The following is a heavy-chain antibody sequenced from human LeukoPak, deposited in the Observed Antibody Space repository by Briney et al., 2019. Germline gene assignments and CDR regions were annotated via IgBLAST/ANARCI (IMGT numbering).Heavy chain of an antibody. V-gene: IGHV4-39*07. D-gene: IGHD1-7*01. Sequence: SETLSLTCTVSGGSISSSSYYWGWIRQPPGKGLEWIGSIYYSGSTYYNPSLKSRVTISVDTSKNQFSLKLSSATAADTAVYYCARAGTPGDFNDYWGQGTLVTVSS. CDR1: GGSISSSSYY. J-gene: IGHJ4*02. CDR3: ARAGTPGDFNDY. CDR2: IYYSGST.